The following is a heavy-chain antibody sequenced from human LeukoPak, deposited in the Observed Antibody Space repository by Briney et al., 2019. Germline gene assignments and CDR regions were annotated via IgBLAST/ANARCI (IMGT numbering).Heavy chain of an antibody. J-gene: IGHJ6*03. D-gene: IGHD6-13*01. Sequence: SETLSLTCSVSGDSISTSSYYWGWIRQPPGKGLEWIGSIYYSGSTYYNPSLKSRVTISVDTSKNQFSLKLSSVTAADTAVYYCARVLRPSQQLAYGRYYYYYYMDVWGKGTTVTVSS. CDR2: IYYSGST. CDR1: GDSISTSSYY. V-gene: IGHV4-39*07. CDR3: ARVLRPSQQLAYGRYYYYYYMDV.